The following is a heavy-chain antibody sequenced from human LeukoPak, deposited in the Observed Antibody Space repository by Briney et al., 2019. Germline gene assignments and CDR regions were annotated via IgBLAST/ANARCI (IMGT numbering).Heavy chain of an antibody. CDR2: INPYSGTT. D-gene: IGHD6-13*01. J-gene: IGHJ5*02. Sequence: ASVKVSCKASGYTFTSYYMHWVRQAPGQGLEWMEIINPYSGTTTYAQKFQGRVTMTRDTSTSTVYMELSRLRSEDTAVYYCARDHTGGGSSWSDNWFDPWGQGTLVTVSS. CDR3: ARDHTGGGSSWSDNWFDP. V-gene: IGHV1-46*01. CDR1: GYTFTSYY.